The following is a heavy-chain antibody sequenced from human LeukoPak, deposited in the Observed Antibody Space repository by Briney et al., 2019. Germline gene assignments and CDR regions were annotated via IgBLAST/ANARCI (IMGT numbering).Heavy chain of an antibody. D-gene: IGHD2-15*01. V-gene: IGHV3-74*01. J-gene: IGHJ4*02. Sequence: GGSLRLSCAASGFTFSSYWIHWVRQAPGKGLVWVSRINSHGSSTTYADSVEGRFTISRDNAENTLYLQMNSLRAEDTAVYYCARERLLPFDYWGQGTLVTVSS. CDR3: ARERLLPFDY. CDR2: INSHGSST. CDR1: GFTFSSYW.